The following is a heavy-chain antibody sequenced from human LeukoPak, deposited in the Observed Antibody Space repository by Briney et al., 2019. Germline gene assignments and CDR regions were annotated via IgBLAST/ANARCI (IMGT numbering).Heavy chain of an antibody. J-gene: IGHJ4*02. V-gene: IGHV3-21*01. Sequence: GGSLRLSCAASGFTFSSYSMNWVRQAPGKGLEWVSSISSSSSSYIYYADSVKGRFTISRDNAKNSPYLQMNSLRAEDTAVYYCARENEDTAMVTGTIDYWGQGTLVTVSS. CDR3: ARENEDTAMVTGTIDY. CDR2: ISSSSSSYI. CDR1: GFTFSSYS. D-gene: IGHD5-18*01.